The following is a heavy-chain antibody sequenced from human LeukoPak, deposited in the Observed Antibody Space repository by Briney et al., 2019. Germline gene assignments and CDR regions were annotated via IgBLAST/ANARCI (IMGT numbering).Heavy chain of an antibody. J-gene: IGHJ3*02. CDR1: GGTFSSYA. D-gene: IGHD2-21*02. V-gene: IGHV1-69*13. CDR2: IIPIFGTA. Sequence: SVKVSCKASGGTFSSYAISWVRQAPGQGLEWMGGIIPIFGTANYAQKFQGRVTITADESTSTAYMELSSLRSEDTAVYYCARDRLPTHLFMRLAYCGGDCYSSGAFDIWGQGTMVTVSS. CDR3: ARDRLPTHLFMRLAYCGGDCYSSGAFDI.